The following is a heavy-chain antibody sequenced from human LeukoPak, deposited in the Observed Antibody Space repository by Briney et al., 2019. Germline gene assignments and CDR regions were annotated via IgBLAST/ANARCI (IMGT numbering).Heavy chain of an antibody. Sequence: GASVKVSCKASGGTFSSYAISWVRQAPGQGLEWMGGIIPIFGTANYAQKFQGRVTITTDESTSTAYMELSSLRSEDTAVYYCAIRPRTIFGVVRYWFDPWGQGTLVTVSS. CDR1: GGTFSSYA. J-gene: IGHJ5*02. D-gene: IGHD3-3*01. V-gene: IGHV1-69*05. CDR2: IIPIFGTA. CDR3: AIRPRTIFGVVRYWFDP.